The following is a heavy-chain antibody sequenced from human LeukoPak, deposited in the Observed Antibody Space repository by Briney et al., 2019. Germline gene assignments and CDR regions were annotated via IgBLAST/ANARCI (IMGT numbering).Heavy chain of an antibody. CDR2: IYHSGST. D-gene: IGHD6-19*01. CDR1: GCSISSGYY. Sequence: SETLSLTCAVSGCSISSGYYWGWIRQPPGKGLEWIGSIYHSGSTYYNPSLKSRVTISVDTSKNQFSLKLSSVTAADTAVYYCARKGVAVASFDYWGQGTLVTVSS. J-gene: IGHJ4*02. V-gene: IGHV4-38-2*01. CDR3: ARKGVAVASFDY.